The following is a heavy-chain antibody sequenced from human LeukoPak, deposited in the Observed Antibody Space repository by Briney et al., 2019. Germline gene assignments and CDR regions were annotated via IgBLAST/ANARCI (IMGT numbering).Heavy chain of an antibody. CDR3: AKDISYDSSGGFDY. J-gene: IGHJ4*02. V-gene: IGHV3-9*01. Sequence: PGRSLRLSCAASGFTFDDYAMHWVRQAPGKGLEWVSGISWNSGSIGYADSVKGRFTISRDNAKNSLYLQMNSLRAEDAALYYCAKDISYDSSGGFDYWGQGTLVTVSS. CDR1: GFTFDDYA. D-gene: IGHD3-22*01. CDR2: ISWNSGSI.